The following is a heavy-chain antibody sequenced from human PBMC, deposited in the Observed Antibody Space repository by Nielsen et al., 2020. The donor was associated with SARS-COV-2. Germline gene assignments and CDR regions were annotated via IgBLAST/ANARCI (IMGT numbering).Heavy chain of an antibody. Sequence: ASVKVSCKASGYTFTSYGISWVRQAPGQRLEWMGWINAGNGNTKYSQKFQGRVTITRDTSASTAYMELSSLRSEDTAVYYCAGSTDYYFDYWGQGTLVTVSS. V-gene: IGHV1-3*01. CDR3: AGSTDYYFDY. J-gene: IGHJ4*02. D-gene: IGHD5/OR15-5a*01. CDR1: GYTFTSYG. CDR2: INAGNGNT.